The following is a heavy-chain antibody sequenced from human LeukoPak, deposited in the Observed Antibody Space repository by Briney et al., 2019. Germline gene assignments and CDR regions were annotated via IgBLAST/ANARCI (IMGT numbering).Heavy chain of an antibody. CDR3: AKGGYCSSTSCYRYYFDY. CDR2: IRYDGSNK. D-gene: IGHD2-2*01. J-gene: IGHJ4*02. CDR1: GFTFSSYG. V-gene: IGHV3-30*02. Sequence: GGSLRLSCAASGFTFSSYGMHWVRQAPGKGLEWVAFIRYDGSNKYYADSVKGRFTISRDNSKNTLYLQMNSLRAEDTAVYYCAKGGYCSSTSCYRYYFDYWGQGTLVTVSS.